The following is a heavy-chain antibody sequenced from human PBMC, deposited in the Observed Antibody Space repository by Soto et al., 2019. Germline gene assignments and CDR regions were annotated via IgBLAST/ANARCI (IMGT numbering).Heavy chain of an antibody. D-gene: IGHD5-18*01. Sequence: PGGFLRLSCAASGFTFSSYAMSWVRQAPGKGLEWVSGVSGSGGSTYCVDSVKGRFTISRDNSKNTLYLQMNSLRAEDTAVYYCAKDFGYNYGYDAFDIWGQGTMVTVSS. J-gene: IGHJ3*02. CDR2: VSGSGGST. CDR1: GFTFSSYA. V-gene: IGHV3-23*01. CDR3: AKDFGYNYGYDAFDI.